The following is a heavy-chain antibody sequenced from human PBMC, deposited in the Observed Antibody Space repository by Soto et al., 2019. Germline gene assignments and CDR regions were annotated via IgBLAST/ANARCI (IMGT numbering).Heavy chain of an antibody. J-gene: IGHJ5*02. V-gene: IGHV4-39*01. CDR1: GGSVTTSRYY. Sequence: SETLSLTCTVSGGSVTTSRYYWSWIRQPPGKGLEWIGSIYYSGSTYCNPSLKSRVTIPVHTSKIQFSLKLSSVTATDTAVYYCARRSYGSGWFDPWGQGTLVTVSS. D-gene: IGHD6-19*01. CDR2: IYYSGST. CDR3: ARRSYGSGWFDP.